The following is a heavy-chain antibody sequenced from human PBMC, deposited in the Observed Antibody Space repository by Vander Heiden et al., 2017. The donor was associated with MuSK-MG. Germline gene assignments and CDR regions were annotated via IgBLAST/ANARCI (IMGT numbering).Heavy chain of an antibody. D-gene: IGHD3-9*01. CDR2: ISYYGRNR. Sequence: QVQLVESGGGVVQPGRSLRLSCADSGFTFSSSGMPWARRAPGKGLGCVAVISYYGRNRYYADSVKGRFTISRDNTKNTLYLQMNSLSAEDTAVYYCAKDIGPYYDILTGCDYWGQGTLVTVSS. J-gene: IGHJ4*02. CDR3: AKDIGPYYDILTGCDY. V-gene: IGHV3-30*18. CDR1: GFTFSSSG.